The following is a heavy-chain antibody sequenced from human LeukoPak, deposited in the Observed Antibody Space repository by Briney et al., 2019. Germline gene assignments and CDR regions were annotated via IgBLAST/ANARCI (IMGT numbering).Heavy chain of an antibody. D-gene: IGHD3-22*01. V-gene: IGHV3-23*01. CDR2: ISGSGGST. Sequence: PGGSLRLSCAASGLTFSSYAMSWVRQAPGKGLEWVSAISGSGGSTYYADSVKGRFTISRDNSKNTLYLQMNSLRAEDTAVYYCAKGYYYDSSGYYPLDYWGQGTLVTVSS. CDR1: GLTFSSYA. J-gene: IGHJ4*02. CDR3: AKGYYYDSSGYYPLDY.